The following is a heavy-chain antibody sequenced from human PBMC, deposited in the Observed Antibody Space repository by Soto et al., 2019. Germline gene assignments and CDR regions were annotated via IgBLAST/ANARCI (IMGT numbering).Heavy chain of an antibody. V-gene: IGHV4-59*01. Sequence: PSETLSLTCTVSGGSICSYYWSWIRQPPGKGLEWIGYIYYSGSTNYNPSLKSRVTISVDTSKNQFSLKLSSVTAADTAVYYCARDNSGLGYCSSTSCLGLDWFDPWGQGTLVTVSS. CDR3: ARDNSGLGYCSSTSCLGLDWFDP. J-gene: IGHJ5*02. D-gene: IGHD2-2*01. CDR2: IYYSGST. CDR1: GGSICSYY.